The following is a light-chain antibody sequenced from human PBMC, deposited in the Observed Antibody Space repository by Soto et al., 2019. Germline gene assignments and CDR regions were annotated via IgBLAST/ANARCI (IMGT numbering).Light chain of an antibody. CDR3: GSYTTINSMI. V-gene: IGLV2-14*01. J-gene: IGLJ2*01. CDR2: DVT. CDR1: SGDVGAYNF. Sequence: QSVLTQPTSVSGSPGQSITISCAGTSGDVGAYNFVTWFQQHPGKVPKLIIYDVTDRPSGVSDRFSGSKSGNTASLTISGLLAEDEDDYYGGSYTTINSMIFGGGTKLTVL.